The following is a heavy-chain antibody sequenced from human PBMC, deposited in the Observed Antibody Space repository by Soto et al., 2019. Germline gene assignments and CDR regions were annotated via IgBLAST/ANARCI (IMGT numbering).Heavy chain of an antibody. V-gene: IGHV3-74*01. D-gene: IGHD1-1*01. J-gene: IGHJ4*02. CDR3: TRGPRSTSTGTGAF. Sequence: GALRLSCAASGFTFSMYWMHWVRQVPGKGQEWVSRINDDGSSTNYADSVKGRFTISRDNAKNTLYLQMNDLRAEDTAVYYCTRGPRSTSTGTGAFWGQGTLVTVSS. CDR2: INDDGSST. CDR1: GFTFSMYW.